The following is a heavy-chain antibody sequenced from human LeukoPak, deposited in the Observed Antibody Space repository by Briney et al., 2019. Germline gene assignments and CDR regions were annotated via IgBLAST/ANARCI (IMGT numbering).Heavy chain of an antibody. J-gene: IGHJ2*01. CDR1: GFTVSSNY. V-gene: IGHV3-53*01. D-gene: IGHD6-13*01. Sequence: GGSLRLSCAASGFTVSSNYMSWVRQAPGTGLEWVSVLYSGGSAYYADSVKGRFTISRDNSKNTVYLQMNSLRAEDTAVYYCAREKLGYWCFDLWGRGTLVTVSP. CDR2: LYSGGSA. CDR3: AREKLGYWCFDL.